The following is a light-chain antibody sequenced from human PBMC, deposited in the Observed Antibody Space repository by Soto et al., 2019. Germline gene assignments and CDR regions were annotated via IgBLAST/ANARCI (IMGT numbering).Light chain of an antibody. CDR1: QSVFDSSDNKNY. Sequence: DIVMTQSPDFPAVSLGERATINCSSSQSVFDSSDNKNYLAWYQQKPGQPPKLLIYWASTRESGVPDRFSGSGSGTGFTLTISSLQTEDVAVYYCQQYFTTPITFGQGTRLEI. CDR3: QQYFTTPIT. J-gene: IGKJ5*01. V-gene: IGKV4-1*01. CDR2: WAS.